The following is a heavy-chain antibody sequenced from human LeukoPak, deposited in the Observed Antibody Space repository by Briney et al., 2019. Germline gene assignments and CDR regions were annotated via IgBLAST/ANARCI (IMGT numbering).Heavy chain of an antibody. Sequence: GGSLRLSCAASGFTFSSYRMTWVRQAPGKGLEWVSSISSSGSYIYYADSVKGRFTISRDNAKNSLYLQMNSLRAEDTAVYYCARGMDMATTYFDFWGQGTLVTVSS. V-gene: IGHV3-21*01. CDR2: ISSSGSYI. J-gene: IGHJ4*02. CDR1: GFTFSSYR. CDR3: ARGMDMATTYFDF. D-gene: IGHD5-24*01.